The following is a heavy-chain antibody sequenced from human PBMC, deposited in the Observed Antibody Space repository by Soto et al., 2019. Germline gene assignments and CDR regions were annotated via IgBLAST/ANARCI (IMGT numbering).Heavy chain of an antibody. D-gene: IGHD3-22*01. Sequence: ESGGGLVQPGGSLRLSCVASGFTFTTYWMTWVRQAPGRGLEWVANIKHDESEKYYVDSVKGRFTISRDNAKNSLYLQMNSLRAEDTAVYYCARVNYYYDISGYYLGFDSWGQGTLVTVSS. CDR1: GFTFTTYW. J-gene: IGHJ4*02. V-gene: IGHV3-7*01. CDR3: ARVNYYYDISGYYLGFDS. CDR2: IKHDESEK.